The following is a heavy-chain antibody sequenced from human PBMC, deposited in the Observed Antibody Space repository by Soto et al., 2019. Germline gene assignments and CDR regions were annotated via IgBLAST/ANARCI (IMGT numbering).Heavy chain of an antibody. Sequence: QVQLVESGGGVVQPGRSLRLSCAASGFTFSGYAMHWVRQAPGKGLEWVAFISHDESNRLYADSVKGRFSISRDNSKNMLYLQMTSLRPEDTAVYYCPRVGLSNRWTEALDVWGHGTTVTVSS. D-gene: IGHD2-15*01. V-gene: IGHV3-30-3*01. CDR2: ISHDESNR. CDR1: GFTFSGYA. CDR3: PRVGLSNRWTEALDV. J-gene: IGHJ6*02.